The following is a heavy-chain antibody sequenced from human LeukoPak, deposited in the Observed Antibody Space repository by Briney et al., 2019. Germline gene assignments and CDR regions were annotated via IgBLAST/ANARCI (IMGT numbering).Heavy chain of an antibody. CDR3: ARDGTFDS. CDR1: GYTFTDYY. Sequence: ASVKVSCKASGYTFTDYYMHWVRQAPGQGLEWMGWINPDSGVTNYPQKFQGRVTMTRDTSSSTAYMELIRLRSDDTAVYYCARDGTFDSWGQGTMVTVYS. CDR2: INPDSGVT. V-gene: IGHV1-2*02. J-gene: IGHJ3*02. D-gene: IGHD2-15*01.